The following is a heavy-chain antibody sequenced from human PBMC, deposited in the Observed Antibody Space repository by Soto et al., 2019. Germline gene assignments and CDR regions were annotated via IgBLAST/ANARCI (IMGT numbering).Heavy chain of an antibody. CDR1: GASISSGDYF. J-gene: IGHJ4*02. D-gene: IGHD5-12*01. V-gene: IGHV4-30-4*01. CDR2: IYDSGSS. CDR3: ARAKGYISGPKNFDY. Sequence: LSLTCTVSGASISSGDYFWSWIRQSPGKGVQWLGYIYDSGSSYYNPSLKSRVTMSVDTSKNQFSLKLSPVTAADTAVYYCARAKGYISGPKNFDYWGQGTLVTVSS.